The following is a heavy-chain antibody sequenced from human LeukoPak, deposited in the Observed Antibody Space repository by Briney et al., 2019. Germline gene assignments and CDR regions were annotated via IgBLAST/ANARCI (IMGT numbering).Heavy chain of an antibody. CDR1: GFTFSSYA. J-gene: IGHJ3*02. Sequence: PGGSLRLSCAASGFTFSSYAMHWVRQAPGKGLEWVAVISYDGSNKYYADSVKGRFTNSRDNSKNTLYLQMNSLRAEDTAVYYCAKGPLREKWLVPTGAFDIWGQGTMVTVSS. CDR2: ISYDGSNK. CDR3: AKGPLREKWLVPTGAFDI. V-gene: IGHV3-30-3*01. D-gene: IGHD6-19*01.